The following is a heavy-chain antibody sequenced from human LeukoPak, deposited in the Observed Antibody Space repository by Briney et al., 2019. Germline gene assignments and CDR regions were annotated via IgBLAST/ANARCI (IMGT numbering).Heavy chain of an antibody. V-gene: IGHV3-23*01. J-gene: IGHJ4*02. Sequence: PGGSLRLSCAASGFTFSSYAMSWVRQAPGKGLEWVSAISDTGNTYHADSVKGRFTISRDSSKNTLFLQMNRLRPEDAAVYFCAKAPVTSCRGAYCYPFDSWGQGTLVTVSS. CDR1: GFTFSSYA. CDR3: AKAPVTSCRGAYCYPFDS. CDR2: ISDTGNT. D-gene: IGHD2-21*01.